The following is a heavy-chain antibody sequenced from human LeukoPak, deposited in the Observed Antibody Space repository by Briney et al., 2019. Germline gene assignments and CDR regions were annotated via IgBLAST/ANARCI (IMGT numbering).Heavy chain of an antibody. CDR3: ARDLTDSSGYYLLDY. V-gene: IGHV4-38-2*02. Sequence: PSETLSLTCTVSGYSISSGYYWGWIRQPPGKGLEWIGSIYHSGSTYYNPSLKSRVTISVDTSKNQFSLKLSSVTAADTAVYYCARDLTDSSGYYLLDYWGQGTLVTVSS. CDR2: IYHSGST. CDR1: GYSISSGYY. J-gene: IGHJ4*02. D-gene: IGHD3-22*01.